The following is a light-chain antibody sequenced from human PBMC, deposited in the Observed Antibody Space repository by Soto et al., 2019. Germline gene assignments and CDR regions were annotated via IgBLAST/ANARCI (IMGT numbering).Light chain of an antibody. CDR2: AAS. J-gene: IGKJ3*01. CDR3: QKYNSALT. Sequence: DIQMTQSPSSLSASVGDRVTITCRASQGISNYLAGYQQKPGKVPKLLIYAASTLQSGVPSRFSGSGSGTDFTLTISSLQPEDVATYYCQKYNSALTFGPGTKVDIK. V-gene: IGKV1-27*01. CDR1: QGISNY.